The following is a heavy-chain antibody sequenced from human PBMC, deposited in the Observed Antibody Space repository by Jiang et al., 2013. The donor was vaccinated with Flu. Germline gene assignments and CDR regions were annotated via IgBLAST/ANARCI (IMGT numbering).Heavy chain of an antibody. CDR1: GGSISSGGYY. J-gene: IGHJ3*02. CDR2: IYYSGST. Sequence: SGPGLVKPSQTLSLTCTVSGGSISSGGYYWSWIRQHPGKGLEWIGYIYYSGSTYYNPSLKSLVTISVDTSKNQFSLKLSSVTAADTAVYYCARVGYCSSTSCLFDIWGQGTMVTVSS. V-gene: IGHV4-31*01. CDR3: ARVGYCSSTSCLFDI. D-gene: IGHD2-2*01.